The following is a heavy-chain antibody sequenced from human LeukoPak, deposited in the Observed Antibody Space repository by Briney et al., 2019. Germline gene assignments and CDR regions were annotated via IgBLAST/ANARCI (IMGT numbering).Heavy chain of an antibody. V-gene: IGHV4-39*01. J-gene: IGHJ4*02. D-gene: IGHD2-2*02. CDR1: GGSISSGSVY. Sequence: SETLSLTCTVSGGSISSGSVYWGWIRQPPGKGLEWIGSMHYSGSTDYNPSLKSRVAISIDTSKNQFSLKLRFVTAADTAVYHCARLGYCSSTSCYMPNWGQGTLVTVSS. CDR2: MHYSGST. CDR3: ARLGYCSSTSCYMPN.